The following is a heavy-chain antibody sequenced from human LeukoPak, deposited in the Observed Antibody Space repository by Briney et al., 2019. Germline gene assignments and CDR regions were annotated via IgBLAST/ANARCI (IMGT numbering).Heavy chain of an antibody. V-gene: IGHV4-34*01. CDR2: INHRRRT. CDR1: GGSFSGYY. Sequence: SETLSLTCAVYGGSFSGYYWSWIRQPPGKGLEWIGEINHRRRTHYTPHHTRRVTISIDTSKNHSSLKLIPATAADTAVYSSPRLAHDLYPYYFDYWGQGTLVTVSS. CDR3: PRLAHDLYPYYFDY. J-gene: IGHJ4*02. D-gene: IGHD5/OR15-5a*01.